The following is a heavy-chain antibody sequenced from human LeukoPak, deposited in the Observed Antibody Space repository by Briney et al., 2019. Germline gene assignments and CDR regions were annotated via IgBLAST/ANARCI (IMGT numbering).Heavy chain of an antibody. V-gene: IGHV4-59*01. J-gene: IGHJ4*02. Sequence: SETLSLTCTVSGGSLSHYYWSWIRQPPGKGLEWIGHIYDSGSTTYNPSLKSRVTMSVDTTKNQFSLRLSSVTAADTAVYYCARGRIGGPKAPFDYWGQGTLVTVSS. CDR2: IYDSGST. CDR3: ARGRIGGPKAPFDY. D-gene: IGHD3-16*01. CDR1: GGSLSHYY.